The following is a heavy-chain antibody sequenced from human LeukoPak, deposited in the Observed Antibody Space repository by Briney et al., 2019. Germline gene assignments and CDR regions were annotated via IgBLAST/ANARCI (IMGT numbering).Heavy chain of an antibody. V-gene: IGHV4-59*11. CDR3: ARDILSYSYYMDI. CDR2: IYYSGIT. Sequence: PSETLSLTCTVSGGSISSHYWSWIRQPPGNRLEWIGYIYYSGITNYNPSLKSRVTISVDTSKNQFSLKLSSVTAADTAVYYCARDILSYSYYMDIWGKRTTVTVSS. CDR1: GGSISSHY. J-gene: IGHJ6*03. D-gene: IGHD3-10*01.